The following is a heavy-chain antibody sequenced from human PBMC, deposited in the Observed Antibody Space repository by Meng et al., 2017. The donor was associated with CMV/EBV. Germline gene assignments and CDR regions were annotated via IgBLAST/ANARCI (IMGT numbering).Heavy chain of an antibody. D-gene: IGHD2-2*01. CDR2: ISSSGSTI. V-gene: IGHV3-11*04. CDR3: ARDRRTDQLLFLHYYYYGMDV. CDR1: GFTFSDYY. Sequence: GGSLRLSCAASGFTFSDYYMSWIRQAPGKGLEWVSYISSSGSTIYYADSVKGRFTISRDNAKNSLYLQMNSLRAEDTAVYYCARDRRTDQLLFLHYYYYGMDVWGQGTTVTVSS. J-gene: IGHJ6*02.